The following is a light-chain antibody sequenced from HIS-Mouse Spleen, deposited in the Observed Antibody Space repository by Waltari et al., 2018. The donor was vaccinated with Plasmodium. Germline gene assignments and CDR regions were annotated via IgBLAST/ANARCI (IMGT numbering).Light chain of an antibody. Sequence: QSALTQPRSVSGSPGQSVPISCPGTSRDVGGYNYVSWYQQHPGKAPKLMIYDVSKRPSGVPDRFSGSKSGNTASLTISGLQAEDEADYYCCSYAGSYTYVFGTGTKVTVL. CDR3: CSYAGSYTYV. CDR1: SRDVGGYNY. V-gene: IGLV2-11*01. J-gene: IGLJ1*01. CDR2: DVS.